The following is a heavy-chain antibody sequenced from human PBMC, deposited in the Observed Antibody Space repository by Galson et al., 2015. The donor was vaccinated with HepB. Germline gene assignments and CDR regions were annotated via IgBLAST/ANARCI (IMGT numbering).Heavy chain of an antibody. CDR3: AKVGDGWYREFYFDY. J-gene: IGHJ4*02. CDR2: ISGSGGST. CDR1: GFTFSSYA. D-gene: IGHD6-19*01. V-gene: IGHV3-23*01. Sequence: SLRLSCAASGFTFSSYAMSWVRQAPGKGLEWVSAISGSGGSTYYADSVKGRFTISRDNSKNTLYLQMNSLRAEDTAVYYCAKVGDGWYREFYFDYWGQGTLVTVSS.